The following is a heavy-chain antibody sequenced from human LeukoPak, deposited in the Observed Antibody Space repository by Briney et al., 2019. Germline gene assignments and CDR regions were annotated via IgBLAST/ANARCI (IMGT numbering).Heavy chain of an antibody. CDR1: GFNFRSYG. CDR2: ISGSGGST. J-gene: IGHJ6*03. CDR3: ANGPETATISYMDV. Sequence: GGSLRLSCAASGFNFRSYGMTWVRQAPGKGLEWVSTISGSGGSTYYADSVKGRFTISRDNSKNTLYLQMNSLRAEDTAVYYCANGPETATISYMDVWGKGTTVTVSS. V-gene: IGHV3-23*01. D-gene: IGHD5-24*01.